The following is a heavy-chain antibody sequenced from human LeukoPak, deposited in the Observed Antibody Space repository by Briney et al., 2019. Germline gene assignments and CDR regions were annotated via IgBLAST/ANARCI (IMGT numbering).Heavy chain of an antibody. CDR3: AQASSYTEAIRYNPSWFGP. D-gene: IGHD3-10*01. CDR2: INDGGRT. J-gene: IGHJ5*02. CDR1: GGPFSGFF. Sequence: SETLSLTCANYGGPFSGFFWSWIRQPPGKGLEWIGEINDGGRTNYNPSLQSRVTISIDTSKNQFSLKLTSVTAVDTAVYYCAQASSYTEAIRYNPSWFGPWGQGTLVTVSS. V-gene: IGHV4-34*01.